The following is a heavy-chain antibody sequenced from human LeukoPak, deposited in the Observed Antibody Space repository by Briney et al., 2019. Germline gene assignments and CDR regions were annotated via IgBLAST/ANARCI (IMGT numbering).Heavy chain of an antibody. J-gene: IGHJ4*02. D-gene: IGHD6-13*01. CDR2: IYHSGST. CDR3: ARVSRAAAGRRGDFDY. Sequence: PSETLSLTCAVSGGSISSSNWWSWVRQPPGKGLEWIGEIYHSGSTNYNPSLKSRVTISVDTSKNQFSLKLSSVTAADTAVYYCARVSRAAAGRRGDFDYWGQGTLVTVSS. CDR1: GGSISSSNW. V-gene: IGHV4-4*02.